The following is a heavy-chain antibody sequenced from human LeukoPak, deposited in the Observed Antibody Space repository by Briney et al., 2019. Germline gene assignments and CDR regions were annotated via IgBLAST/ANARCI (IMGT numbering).Heavy chain of an antibody. V-gene: IGHV3-15*01. CDR3: TSLVPAASFDY. D-gene: IGHD2-2*01. CDR1: GFTFSSYA. CDR2: IKSKTDGGTT. J-gene: IGHJ4*02. Sequence: GGSLRLSCAASGFTFSSYAMSWVRQAPGEGLEWVGRIKSKTDGGTTDYAAPVKGRFTISRDDSKNTLYLQMNSLKTEDTAVYYCTSLVPAASFDYWGQGTLVTVSS.